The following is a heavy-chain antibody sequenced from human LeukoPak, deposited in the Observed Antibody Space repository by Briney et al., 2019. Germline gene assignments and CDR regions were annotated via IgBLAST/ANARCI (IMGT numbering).Heavy chain of an antibody. CDR3: ARPAVAGLRAGGYDY. CDR2: ISSDGSII. J-gene: IGHJ4*02. D-gene: IGHD6-19*01. Sequence: GGSLRLSCAASGFSFSSYWMHWVRQAPGKGLVWVSRISSDGSIINYADSVKGRFTISRDNAKNTLYLQMNSLRVEDRAVYYCARPAVAGLRAGGYDYWGQGTLVTVSS. V-gene: IGHV3-74*01. CDR1: GFSFSSYW.